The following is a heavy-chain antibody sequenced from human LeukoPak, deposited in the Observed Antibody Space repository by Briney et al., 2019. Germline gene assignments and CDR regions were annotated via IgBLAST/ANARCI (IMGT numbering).Heavy chain of an antibody. J-gene: IGHJ3*02. CDR3: ARYNWNDRGCAFDI. CDR2: ISSSSSNI. D-gene: IGHD1-1*01. CDR1: AFTFSSYS. Sequence: GGSLRLSCAASAFTFSSYSMNWVRQAPGKGLEWVSYISSSSSNIYYTDSVKGRFTISRDNAKNSLYLQMNSLRAEDTAVYYCARYNWNDRGCAFDIWGQGTMVTVSS. V-gene: IGHV3-48*01.